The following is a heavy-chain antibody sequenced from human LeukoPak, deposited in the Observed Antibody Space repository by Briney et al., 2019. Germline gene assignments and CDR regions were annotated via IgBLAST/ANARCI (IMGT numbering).Heavy chain of an antibody. CDR1: GGSISSYY. CDR2: IYHSGST. Sequence: SETLSLTCTVSGGSISSYYWSWIRQPPGKGLEWIGEIYHSGSTNYNPSLKSRVTISVDKSKNQFSLKLSSVTAADTAVYYCARAHPAGSSWSSWFDPWGQGTLVTVSS. V-gene: IGHV4-59*12. CDR3: ARAHPAGSSWSSWFDP. D-gene: IGHD6-13*01. J-gene: IGHJ5*02.